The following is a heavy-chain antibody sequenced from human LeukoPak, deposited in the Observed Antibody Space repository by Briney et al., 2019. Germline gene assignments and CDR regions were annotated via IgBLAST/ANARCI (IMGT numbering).Heavy chain of an antibody. D-gene: IGHD4-11*01. CDR3: ANLHDY. J-gene: IGHJ4*02. CDR1: GFTFSSYW. Sequence: GGSLRLSCATSGFTFSSYWMSWVRQAPGKGLKWVANIKQDGSEKYYADSVKGRFTISRDNSKNTLYLQMNSLRAEDTAVYYCANLHDYWGQGTLVTVSS. CDR2: IKQDGSEK. V-gene: IGHV3-7*02.